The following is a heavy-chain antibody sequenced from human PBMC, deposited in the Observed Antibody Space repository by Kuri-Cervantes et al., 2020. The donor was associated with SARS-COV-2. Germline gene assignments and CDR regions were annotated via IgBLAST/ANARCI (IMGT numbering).Heavy chain of an antibody. D-gene: IGHD4-23*01. CDR1: GGSISSGDYY. J-gene: IGHJ4*02. Sequence: GSLRLSCTVSGGSISSGDYYWSWIRQPPGKGLEWIGSIYYSGSTYYNPSLKSRVTISVDTSKNQFSLKLSSVTAADTAVYYCARDLGGSNYGGGDYWGQGTLVTVSS. CDR3: ARDLGGSNYGGGDY. CDR2: IYYSGST. V-gene: IGHV4-39*02.